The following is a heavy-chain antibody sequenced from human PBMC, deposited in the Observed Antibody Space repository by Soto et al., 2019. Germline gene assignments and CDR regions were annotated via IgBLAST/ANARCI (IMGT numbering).Heavy chain of an antibody. CDR2: IYYSGST. CDR1: GGSISSYY. J-gene: IGHJ6*02. CDR3: ARYTGSYYNPNYYGMDV. Sequence: QVQLQESGPGLVKPSETLSLTCTVSGGSISSYYWSWIRQPPGKGLEWIGYIYYSGSTNYNPSLKSRVTISVDTSKNQFSLKLSSVTAADTAVYYCARYTGSYYNPNYYGMDVWGQGTTVTVSS. D-gene: IGHD3-10*01. V-gene: IGHV4-59*01.